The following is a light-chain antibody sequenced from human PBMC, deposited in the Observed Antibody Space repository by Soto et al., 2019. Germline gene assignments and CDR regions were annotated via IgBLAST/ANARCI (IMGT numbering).Light chain of an antibody. CDR1: SSNIGSNY. J-gene: IGLJ2*01. CDR3: AAWDDSLSGL. V-gene: IGLV1-47*01. CDR2: RNN. Sequence: QAVVTQPPSASGTPGQRVTISCSGSSSNIGSNYVYWYQQLPGTAPKLLIYRNNQRPSVVPDRFSGSKSGTSASLAISGLRSEDEADYYCAAWDDSLSGLFGGGTKLTVL.